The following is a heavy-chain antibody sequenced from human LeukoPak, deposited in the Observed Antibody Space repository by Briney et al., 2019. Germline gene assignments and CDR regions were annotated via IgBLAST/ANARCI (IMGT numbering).Heavy chain of an antibody. J-gene: IGHJ6*02. CDR2: IYYSGST. Sequence: PSETLSLTCTVSGGSISSYYWSWIRQPPGKGLEWVGYIYYSGSTNYNPSLKSRVTISVDTSKNQFSLKLSSVTAADAAVYYCAARTSSWSPYYSYYAMDVWGQGTTVTVSS. V-gene: IGHV4-59*01. CDR3: AARTSSWSPYYSYYAMDV. D-gene: IGHD6-13*01. CDR1: GGSISSYY.